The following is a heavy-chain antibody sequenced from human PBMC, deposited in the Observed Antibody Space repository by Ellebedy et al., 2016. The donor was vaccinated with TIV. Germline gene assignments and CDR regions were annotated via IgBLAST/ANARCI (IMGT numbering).Heavy chain of an antibody. CDR1: GGTFSSYA. D-gene: IGHD6-13*01. CDR3: AYHLLTYSSSWYPFDY. Sequence: SVKVSCXASGGTFSSYAISWVRQAPGQGLEWMGGIIPIFGTANYAQKFQGRVTITADESTSTAYMELSSLRSEDTAVYYCAYHLLTYSSSWYPFDYWGQGTLVTVSS. J-gene: IGHJ4*02. V-gene: IGHV1-69*13. CDR2: IIPIFGTA.